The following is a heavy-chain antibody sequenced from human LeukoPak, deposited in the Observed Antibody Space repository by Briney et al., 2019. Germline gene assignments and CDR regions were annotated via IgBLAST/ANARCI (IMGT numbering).Heavy chain of an antibody. V-gene: IGHV4-39*07. Sequence: PSGTLSLTCTVSGGSISSSSYYWGWIRQPPGKGLEWIGSIYYSGSTYYNPSLKSRVTISVDTSKNQFSLKLSSVTAADTAVYYCARGPVKNYYDSSGYPDAWWYFDLWGRGTLVTVSS. CDR1: GGSISSSSYY. CDR3: ARGPVKNYYDSSGYPDAWWYFDL. D-gene: IGHD3-22*01. CDR2: IYYSGST. J-gene: IGHJ2*01.